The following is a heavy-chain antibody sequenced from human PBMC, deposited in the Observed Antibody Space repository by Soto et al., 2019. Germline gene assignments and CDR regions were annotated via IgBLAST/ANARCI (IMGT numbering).Heavy chain of an antibody. CDR1: DASINDNDYY. D-gene: IGHD3-22*01. Sequence: PSETLSLTCTVSDASINDNDYYWSCIRETPGKGLEWIGYVYYSGSTDYIPSLKSRLSMSIDKSQNQFTLKLNSVTAAATATYYCARMSYFYDKWYFDLWGRGTLVPVSS. J-gene: IGHJ2*01. V-gene: IGHV4-30-4*01. CDR2: VYYSGST. CDR3: ARMSYFYDKWYFDL.